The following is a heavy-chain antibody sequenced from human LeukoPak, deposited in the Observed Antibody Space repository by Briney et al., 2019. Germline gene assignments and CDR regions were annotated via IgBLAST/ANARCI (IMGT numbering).Heavy chain of an antibody. V-gene: IGHV4-30-4*08. Sequence: SETLSLTCTVSGGSISSGDYYWSWIRQPPGKGLEWIGYVYYSGSTYYNPSLKSRVTISVDTSKNQFSLKLSSVTAADTAVYYCARGDGDIDFWSGYQYYFDYWGQGTLVTVCS. CDR2: VYYSGST. CDR3: ARGDGDIDFWSGYQYYFDY. D-gene: IGHD3-3*01. J-gene: IGHJ4*02. CDR1: GGSISSGDYY.